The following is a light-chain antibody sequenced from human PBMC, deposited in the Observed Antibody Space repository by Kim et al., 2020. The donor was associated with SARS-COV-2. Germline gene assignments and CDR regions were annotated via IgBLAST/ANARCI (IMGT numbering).Light chain of an antibody. V-gene: IGLV2-23*02. Sequence: QSVVTQPASVSGSPGQSITISCTGTSSDVGNYDYVSWYQQRPGTAPKVIIYEVNKRPSGVSDRFSGSKSGNTASLTVSGLQAEDETDYYCCSYAGSGTWVFGGGTQLTVL. CDR3: CSYAGSGTWV. CDR1: SSDVGNYDY. CDR2: EVN. J-gene: IGLJ3*02.